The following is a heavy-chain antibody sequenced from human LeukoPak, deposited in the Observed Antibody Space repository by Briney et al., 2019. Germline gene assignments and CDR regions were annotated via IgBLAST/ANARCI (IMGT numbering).Heavy chain of an antibody. CDR2: ISWNSGSM. J-gene: IGHJ4*02. V-gene: IGHV3-9*01. D-gene: IGHD4-23*01. Sequence: GGSLRLSCAASGFTFDDYAMHWVRQAPGKGLEWVSGISWNSGSMGYADSVKGRFTISRDNAKNSLYLQMDGLRAEDTAIYYCARDFGGTLKTALDYWGQGTLVTVSS. CDR1: GFTFDDYA. CDR3: ARDFGGTLKTALDY.